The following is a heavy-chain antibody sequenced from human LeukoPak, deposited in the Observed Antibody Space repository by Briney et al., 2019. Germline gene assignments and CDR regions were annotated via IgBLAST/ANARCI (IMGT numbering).Heavy chain of an antibody. CDR1: GFTFSSYA. J-gene: IGHJ4*02. CDR3: AKDPYVGGGYHFDS. CDR2: ITDSGGDT. V-gene: IGHV3-23*01. Sequence: GGSLRLSCAASGFTFSSYAMIWARQAPGKGLEWVSTITDSGGDTYYASSVKRRFTISRDNSKNTLYLQMNSLRAEDTAIYYCAKDPYVGGGYHFDSWGQGSMVTVS. D-gene: IGHD3-22*01.